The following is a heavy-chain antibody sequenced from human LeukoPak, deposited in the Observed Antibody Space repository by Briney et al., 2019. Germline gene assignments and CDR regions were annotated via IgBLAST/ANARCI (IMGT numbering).Heavy chain of an antibody. CDR2: MYQSGST. Sequence: SETLSLTCAVSGVSISDDAYSWSWIRQPPGTGLEWIGFMYQSGSTNYNPSLKSRVTISVDTSKNQFSLKLSSVTAADTAVYYCARVVLTSGWYWVTNDWYFDLWGRGTLVTVSS. V-gene: IGHV4-61*08. CDR3: ARVVLTSGWYWVTNDWYFDL. CDR1: GVSISDDAYS. J-gene: IGHJ2*01. D-gene: IGHD6-19*01.